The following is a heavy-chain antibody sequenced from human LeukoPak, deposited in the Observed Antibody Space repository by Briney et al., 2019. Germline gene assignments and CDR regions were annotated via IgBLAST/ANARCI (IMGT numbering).Heavy chain of an antibody. CDR2: INHSGST. V-gene: IGHV4-34*01. J-gene: IGHJ6*02. Sequence: SETLSLTCAVYGGSFSGYYWSWIRQPPGKGLEWIGEINHSGSTNYNPSLKSRVTISVDTSKNQFSLKLSSATAADTAVYYCARAPRTYYYYYGMDVWGQGTTVTVSS. CDR3: ARAPRTYYYYYGMDV. CDR1: GGSFSGYY.